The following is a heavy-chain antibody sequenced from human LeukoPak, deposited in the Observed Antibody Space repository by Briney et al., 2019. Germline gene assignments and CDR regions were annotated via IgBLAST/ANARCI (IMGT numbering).Heavy chain of an antibody. CDR3: ARDHSSIAAAGTRAFDI. J-gene: IGHJ3*02. V-gene: IGHV1-2*02. CDR2: INPNSGGT. CDR1: GYTFTGYY. Sequence: ASVKVSCKASGYTFTGYYMHWVRHAPGQGLEWMGWINPNSGGTNYAQKSQGRVTMTRDTSISTAYMELSRLRSDDTAVYYCARDHSSIAAAGTRAFDIWGQGTMVTVSS. D-gene: IGHD6-13*01.